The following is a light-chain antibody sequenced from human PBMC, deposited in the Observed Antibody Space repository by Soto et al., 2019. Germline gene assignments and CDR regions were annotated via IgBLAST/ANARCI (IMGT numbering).Light chain of an antibody. V-gene: IGKV1-8*01. Sequence: AIRMTQSPSSLSASTGDRVTITCRASQGISSYLAWYQQKPGKAPKLLIYAASTLQSGVPSRFSGSGSGTDFTLTISCLLSEDFATYYCQQYYSYPRTFDQGTKVEIK. CDR2: AAS. CDR3: QQYYSYPRT. CDR1: QGISSY. J-gene: IGKJ1*01.